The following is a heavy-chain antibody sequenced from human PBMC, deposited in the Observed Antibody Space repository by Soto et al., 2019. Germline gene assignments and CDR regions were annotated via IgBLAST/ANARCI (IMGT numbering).Heavy chain of an antibody. CDR2: MNPNSGNT. V-gene: IGHV1-8*01. CDR1: GYTFTSYD. Sequence: QVQLVQSGAEVKKPGASVKVSCKASGYTFTSYDINWVRQATGQGLEWMGWMNPNSGNTGYAQKFQGRVTMTRNTSISTAYMELSSLRSEDTAVYCWARERTGTTSMDVWGQGTTVTVSS. CDR3: ARERTGTTSMDV. J-gene: IGHJ6*02. D-gene: IGHD1-1*01.